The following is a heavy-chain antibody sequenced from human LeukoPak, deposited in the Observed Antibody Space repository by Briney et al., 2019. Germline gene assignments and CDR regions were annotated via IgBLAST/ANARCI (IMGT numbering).Heavy chain of an antibody. J-gene: IGHJ4*02. V-gene: IGHV3-74*01. CDR3: IRAMGGGNGDY. CDR1: GFTFSNDW. D-gene: IGHD3-10*01. Sequence: GGSLRLSCAASGFTFSNDWMHWVRQAPGKGLVWVSRINSDGSTTDYADSVKGRFTISRDNAKNTLYLQVNSLRAEDTAVYYCIRAMGGGNGDYWGQGTLVTVSS. CDR2: INSDGSTT.